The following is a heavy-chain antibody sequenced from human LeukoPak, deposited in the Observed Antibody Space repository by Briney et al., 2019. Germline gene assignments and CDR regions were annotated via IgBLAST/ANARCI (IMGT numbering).Heavy chain of an antibody. J-gene: IGHJ4*02. CDR2: ISGSGSAT. D-gene: IGHD3-10*01. CDR1: GFTYSGYT. V-gene: IGHV3-23*01. CDR3: ARGGKNSGTYFPFDY. Sequence: GGSLRLSCAASGFTYSGYTMSWVRQAPGKGLEWVSAISGSGSATTYADSVKGRFAISRDNSKNTVYLQMNSLGAEDTALYLCARGGKNSGTYFPFDYWGQGTLVTVSS.